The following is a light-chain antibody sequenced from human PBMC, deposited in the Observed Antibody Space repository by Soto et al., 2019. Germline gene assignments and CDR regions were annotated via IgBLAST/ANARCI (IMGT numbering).Light chain of an antibody. J-gene: IGKJ5*01. CDR2: GAS. CDR3: HQYGNPPST. V-gene: IGKV3-20*01. Sequence: ETVLTQSPGTLSLSPGERATLSCRASQSVSNNYLAWYQHKPGQAPRLLIYGASSRATGIPVRFTGSGSGTDFTLPISRLEPEDFAVFYCHQYGNPPSTFGQGTRLEIK. CDR1: QSVSNNY.